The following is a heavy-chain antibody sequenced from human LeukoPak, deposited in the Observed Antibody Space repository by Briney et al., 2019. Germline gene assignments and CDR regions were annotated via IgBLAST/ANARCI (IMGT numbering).Heavy chain of an antibody. CDR3: AKDRSSTWSFDF. CDR2: ISYDGSNK. V-gene: IGHV3-30*18. Sequence: GRSLRLSCAASGFTFSTYGMHWVRQAPGKGLEWVAVISYDGSNKYYADSEKGRFTISRDDSKNTLYLQMDSLRPEDTAVYYCAKDRSSTWSFDFWGQGTLVTVSS. CDR1: GFTFSTYG. J-gene: IGHJ4*02. D-gene: IGHD6-13*01.